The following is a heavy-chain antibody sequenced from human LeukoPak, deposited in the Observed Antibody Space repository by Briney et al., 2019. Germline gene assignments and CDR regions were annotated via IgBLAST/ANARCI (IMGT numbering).Heavy chain of an antibody. J-gene: IGHJ5*02. CDR1: GGSISSFY. Sequence: SETLSLTCTVSGGSISSFYWSWIRQPPGKGLEWIGYIYYSGSTNYNPSLKSRVTISVDTSKNQFSLKLSSVTAADTAVHYCARNMITFGGVIAPASPWGQGTLVTVSS. V-gene: IGHV4-59*01. CDR2: IYYSGST. CDR3: ARNMITFGGVIAPASP. D-gene: IGHD3-16*02.